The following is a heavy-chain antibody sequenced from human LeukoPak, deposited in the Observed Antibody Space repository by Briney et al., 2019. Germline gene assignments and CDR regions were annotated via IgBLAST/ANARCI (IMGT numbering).Heavy chain of an antibody. CDR1: GFTFSSYS. V-gene: IGHV4-59*05. J-gene: IGHJ4*02. CDR3: ARRYCSGGSCYSRIDY. CDR2: IYHSGST. D-gene: IGHD2-15*01. Sequence: GSLRLSCAASGFTFSSYSMNWVRQAPGKGLERIGSIYHSGSTYYNPSLKSRVTISVDTSKNQFSLKLSSVTAADTAVYYCARRYCSGGSCYSRIDYWGQGILVTVSS.